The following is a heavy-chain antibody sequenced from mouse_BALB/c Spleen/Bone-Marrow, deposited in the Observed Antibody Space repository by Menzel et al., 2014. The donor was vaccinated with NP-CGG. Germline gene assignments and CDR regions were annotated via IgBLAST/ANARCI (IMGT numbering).Heavy chain of an antibody. Sequence: QVQLQQSGAELAKPGASVKMSCKASGYTFTSYWMHWVKQRPGQGLEWIGYINPSTGYTEYNQKFKDKATLTADKSSGSAYMQLSSLTSEDSAFYYCARGGDWDGFAYWGQGTLVTVSA. J-gene: IGHJ3*01. CDR1: GYTFTSYW. D-gene: IGHD4-1*01. CDR2: INPSTGYT. CDR3: ARGGDWDGFAY. V-gene: IGHV1-7*01.